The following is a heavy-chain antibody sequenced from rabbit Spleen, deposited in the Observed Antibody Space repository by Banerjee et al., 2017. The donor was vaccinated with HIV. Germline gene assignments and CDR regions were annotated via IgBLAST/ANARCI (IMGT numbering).Heavy chain of an antibody. D-gene: IGHD4-1*01. Sequence: QVKETGGGLVQPGGSLTLSCKASGFDFRRYYLSWVRQAPGKGLEWIGIIYVGEGNTDYASWVNGRFTISSDNAQNTVDLQMNSLTAADTATYFCTRNANGGWDLWGQGTLVTVS. V-gene: IGHV1S7*01. CDR2: IYVGEGNT. CDR3: TRNANGGWDL. CDR1: GFDFRRYY. J-gene: IGHJ4*01.